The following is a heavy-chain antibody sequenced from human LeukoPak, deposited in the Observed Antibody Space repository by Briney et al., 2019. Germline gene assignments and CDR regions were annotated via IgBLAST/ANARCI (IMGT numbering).Heavy chain of an antibody. CDR2: ISSSSAYI. CDR1: GFTFSRYS. CDR3: ARGTYYSDSSSYNPCPTRHVN. Sequence: GGSLRLSCAASGFTFSRYSMSWVRQAPGQGLKGVSCISSSSAYIYYANSVKGRFTISRDNAKNSLYLQMNTLRAQDTAVYYCARGTYYSDSSSYNPCPTRHVNWGQGTLVTVSS. D-gene: IGHD3-22*01. J-gene: IGHJ4*02. V-gene: IGHV3-21*01.